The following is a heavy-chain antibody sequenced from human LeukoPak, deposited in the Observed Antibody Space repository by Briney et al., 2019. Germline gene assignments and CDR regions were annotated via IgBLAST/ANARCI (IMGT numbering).Heavy chain of an antibody. CDR3: AKDFRIGYSAHFDY. CDR2: ISGTSGNT. D-gene: IGHD2-21*01. V-gene: IGHV3-23*01. J-gene: IGHJ4*02. CDR1: GFTFSIYA. Sequence: PGGSLRLSCAASGFTFSIYAMSWVRQAPGKGLEWVSSISGTSGNTYYADSVKGRFAISRDNSKDTLYLQMDSLRGEDTAVYYCAKDFRIGYSAHFDYWGQGALVTVSS.